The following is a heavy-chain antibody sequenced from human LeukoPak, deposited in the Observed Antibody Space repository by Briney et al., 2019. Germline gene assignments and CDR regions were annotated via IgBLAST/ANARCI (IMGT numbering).Heavy chain of an antibody. CDR3: ARGLYRGVDV. Sequence: GGSLRLSCAASGFTVISKYMSWVRQAPGKGLEWVSILYSGGSTYYADSVNGRFTISRDNSKNTLYLQMNSLRAEDTAVYYCARGLYRGVDVWGQGTTVTVSS. J-gene: IGHJ6*02. D-gene: IGHD2-2*02. CDR1: GFTVISKY. V-gene: IGHV3-66*01. CDR2: LYSGGST.